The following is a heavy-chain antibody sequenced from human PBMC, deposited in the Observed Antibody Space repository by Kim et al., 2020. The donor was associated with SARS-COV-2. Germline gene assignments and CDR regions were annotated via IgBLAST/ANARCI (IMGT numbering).Heavy chain of an antibody. CDR1: GYTFTSYW. CDR2: IYPGDSAT. J-gene: IGHJ4*02. D-gene: IGHD2-2*01. Sequence: GESLKISCTCSGYTFTSYWIGLVRQIPVKGLEWMGIIYPGDSATRYSPSFQGQVTISADKSISTAYLQWSSLKASDTAMYYCARDSYCSSTTCSPLGFDYWGQGTLVTVSS. V-gene: IGHV5-51*01. CDR3: ARDSYCSSTTCSPLGFDY.